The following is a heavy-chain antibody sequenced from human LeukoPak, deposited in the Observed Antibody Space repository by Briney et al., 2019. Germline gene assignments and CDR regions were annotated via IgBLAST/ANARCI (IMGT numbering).Heavy chain of an antibody. D-gene: IGHD1-26*01. V-gene: IGHV3-23*01. J-gene: IGHJ4*02. CDR3: GKYLQTSVGANDY. CDR1: GFTFSSYP. CDR2: ISGSGGAA. Sequence: GGSLRLSCAASGFTFSSYPMNWVRQAPGKGLEWVSVISGSGGAAFYGDSVQGRFTISRDNSRDTLYLQMNSLTAEDTAVYYCGKYLQTSVGANDYWGQGTLVTVSS.